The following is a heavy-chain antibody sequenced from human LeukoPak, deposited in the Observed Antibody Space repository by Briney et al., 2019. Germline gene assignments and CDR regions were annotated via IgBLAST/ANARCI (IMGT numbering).Heavy chain of an antibody. CDR2: ISGSGGST. Sequence: PGASLRLSCAASGFTFSSYAMSWVRQAPGKGLEWVSAISGSGGSTYYADSVKGRFTISGDNSKNTLHLQMNSLRAEDTAVYYCAKGDYGVFSGWFDPWGQGTLVTVSS. CDR3: AKGDYGVFSGWFDP. CDR1: GFTFSSYA. D-gene: IGHD4-17*01. V-gene: IGHV3-23*01. J-gene: IGHJ5*02.